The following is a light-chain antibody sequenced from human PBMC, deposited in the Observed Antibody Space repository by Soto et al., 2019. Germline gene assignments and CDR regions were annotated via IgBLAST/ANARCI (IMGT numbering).Light chain of an antibody. V-gene: IGKV1-39*01. Sequence: DIQMTQSPSSLSASVGDKVTIACRASQSISTRLNWYQQKPGKVPKLLIFAASTLQGGVPSRFSGTGSGTDFTLTISGLQPEDFATYYCQQSSISLGLTFGGGTKVEIQ. CDR1: QSISTR. CDR3: QQSSISLGLT. CDR2: AAS. J-gene: IGKJ4*01.